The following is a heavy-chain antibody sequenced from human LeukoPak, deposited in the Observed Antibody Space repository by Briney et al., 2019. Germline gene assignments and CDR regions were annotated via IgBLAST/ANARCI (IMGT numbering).Heavy chain of an antibody. V-gene: IGHV4-59*11. Sequence: SETLSLTCTVSGGSISSHYWSWIRQPPGKGLEWIGYIYYSGSTNYNPSLKSRVTISVDTSKNQFSLKLSSVTAADTAVYYCARDPSPRSVAARGLGAFDIWGQGTMVTVSS. J-gene: IGHJ3*02. CDR2: IYYSGST. D-gene: IGHD6-6*01. CDR3: ARDPSPRSVAARGLGAFDI. CDR1: GGSISSHY.